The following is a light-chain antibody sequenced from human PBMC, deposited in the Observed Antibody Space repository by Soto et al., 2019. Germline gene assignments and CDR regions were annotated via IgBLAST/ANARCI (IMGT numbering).Light chain of an antibody. Sequence: AIRMTQSPSSLSASTGDRVTITCRASQGISSYLAWYQQKPGKAPKLLIYAASTFQSGVPSRFSGSVSGTDFTLTISCLQSEDFATYYCQQYYSYPPTFGPGTKVDIK. CDR2: AAS. CDR1: QGISSY. J-gene: IGKJ3*01. V-gene: IGKV1-8*01. CDR3: QQYYSYPPT.